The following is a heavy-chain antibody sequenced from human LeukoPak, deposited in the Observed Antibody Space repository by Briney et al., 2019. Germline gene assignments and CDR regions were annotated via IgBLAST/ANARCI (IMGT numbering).Heavy chain of an antibody. D-gene: IGHD3-3*01. CDR1: GGSISSHY. J-gene: IGHJ5*02. CDR2: IYYSGST. Sequence: SETLSLTCTVSGGSISSHYWSRIRQPPGKGLEWIGYIYYSGSTYYNPSLKSRVTISVDTSKNQFSLKLSSVTAADTAVYYCARLFSFWSGLTRNNWFDPWGQGTLVTVSS. V-gene: IGHV4-59*11. CDR3: ARLFSFWSGLTRNNWFDP.